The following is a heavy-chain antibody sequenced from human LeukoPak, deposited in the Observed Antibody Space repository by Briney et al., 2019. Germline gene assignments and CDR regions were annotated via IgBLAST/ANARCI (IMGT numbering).Heavy chain of an antibody. CDR1: GFTFSSYS. Sequence: GGSLRLSRAASGFTFSSYSMNWVRQAPGKGLEWVSSISSSSSYIYYADSVKGRFTISRDNAKNTLYLQMNSLRAEDTAVYYCARGPKGFFDYWGQGTLVTVSS. CDR2: ISSSSSYI. CDR3: ARGPKGFFDY. V-gene: IGHV3-21*01. J-gene: IGHJ4*02.